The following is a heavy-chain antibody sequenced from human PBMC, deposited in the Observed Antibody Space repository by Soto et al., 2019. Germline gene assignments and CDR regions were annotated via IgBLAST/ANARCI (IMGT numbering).Heavy chain of an antibody. Sequence: HPGGSLRLSCTASGFTYSIYAMAWVRQAPGKGLEWVSAISGSGGETYYADSVKGRFTISRDNSKNTVYLQMTNLRADDTPVYYSAKEIAVAVATPPEYWGQGTLVTASS. CDR2: ISGSGGET. D-gene: IGHD5-12*01. J-gene: IGHJ4*02. CDR1: GFTYSIYA. CDR3: AKEIAVAVATPPEY. V-gene: IGHV3-23*01.